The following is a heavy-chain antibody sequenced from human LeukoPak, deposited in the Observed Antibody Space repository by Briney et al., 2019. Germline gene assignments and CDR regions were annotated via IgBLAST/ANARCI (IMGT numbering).Heavy chain of an antibody. Sequence: PSETLSLTCTVSGASVSGGSYSWNWIRQPPGKGLEWIGEIYHSGSTNYNPSLKSRLTMSVDKSKSHFSLKLSSVTAADTAMYYCARDDTGVVRGVRFAYWGQGTLVTVSS. CDR1: GASVSGGSYS. CDR3: ARDDTGVVRGVRFAY. D-gene: IGHD3-10*01. CDR2: IYHSGST. V-gene: IGHV4-61*03. J-gene: IGHJ4*02.